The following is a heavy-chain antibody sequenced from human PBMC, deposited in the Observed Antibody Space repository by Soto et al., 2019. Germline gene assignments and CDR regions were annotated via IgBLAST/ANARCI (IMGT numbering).Heavy chain of an antibody. J-gene: IGHJ5*01. Sequence: SETLSLTCTISGDSFSNHYWTWIRQSPGKGLEWIGYIFHSGITDYNPSVKSRVTISIDKSRNLFSLNLTSVTAADTAVYYCARDRYFYDTRGYYRTLDSWGQGTLVTVSS. CDR3: ARDRYFYDTRGYYRTLDS. D-gene: IGHD3-22*01. V-gene: IGHV4-59*11. CDR2: IFHSGIT. CDR1: GDSFSNHY.